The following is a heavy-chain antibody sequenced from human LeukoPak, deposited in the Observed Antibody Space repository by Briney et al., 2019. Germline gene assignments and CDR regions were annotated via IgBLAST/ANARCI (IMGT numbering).Heavy chain of an antibody. Sequence: PGGSLRLSCAASGFTFTSYGMHWVRQAPGKGLEWVAFIRYDGSNKYYADSVKGRFTVSRDNSKNTLYLQMNSLRADDMAVYYCAKDERGAYYFDSSDYLGYFDYWGQGTLVTVSS. CDR3: AKDERGAYYFDSSDYLGYFDY. CDR2: IRYDGSNK. CDR1: GFTFTSYG. V-gene: IGHV3-30*02. D-gene: IGHD3-22*01. J-gene: IGHJ4*02.